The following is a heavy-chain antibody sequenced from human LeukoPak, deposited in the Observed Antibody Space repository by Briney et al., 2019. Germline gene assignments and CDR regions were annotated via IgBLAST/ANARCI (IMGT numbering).Heavy chain of an antibody. V-gene: IGHV1-8*01. CDR3: AARGASSSSLRPLDF. Sequence: GASVKVSCKAPGYTFTNYDINWVRQATGQGPEWMGWMNPNSGNTGYAQKFQGRVTMTRNTSISTAYMELSSLSSDDTAVYYCAARGASSSSLRPLDFWGQGTLVTVSS. CDR2: MNPNSGNT. J-gene: IGHJ4*02. D-gene: IGHD6-6*01. CDR1: GYTFTNYD.